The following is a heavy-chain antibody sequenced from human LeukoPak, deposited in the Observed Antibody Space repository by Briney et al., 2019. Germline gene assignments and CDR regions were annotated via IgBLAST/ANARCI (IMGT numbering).Heavy chain of an antibody. V-gene: IGHV4-59*01. CDR1: GGSISSYY. D-gene: IGHD3-22*01. J-gene: IGHJ5*02. CDR3: ARARRRSSGYYQNNWFDP. Sequence: SETLSLTCTVSGGSISSYYWSWIRQPPGKGLEWIGYIYYSGSTNYNPSLKSRVTISVDTSKNQFSLKLSSVTAADTAVYYCARARRRSSGYYQNNWFDPWGQGTLVTVSS. CDR2: IYYSGST.